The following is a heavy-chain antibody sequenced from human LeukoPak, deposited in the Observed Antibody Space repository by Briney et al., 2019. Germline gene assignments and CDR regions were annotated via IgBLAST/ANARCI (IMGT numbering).Heavy chain of an antibody. CDR1: GGSISSYY. D-gene: IGHD4-17*01. CDR2: IYYSGST. J-gene: IGHJ6*03. V-gene: IGHV4-59*01. Sequence: SETLSLTCTVSGGSISSYYWSWIRQPPGKGLEWIGHIYYSGSTNYNPSLKSRVTISVDTSKNQFSLKLSSVTAADTAVYYCARMNYGDYVYYYYYVDVWGKGTTVTVSS. CDR3: ARMNYGDYVYYYYYVDV.